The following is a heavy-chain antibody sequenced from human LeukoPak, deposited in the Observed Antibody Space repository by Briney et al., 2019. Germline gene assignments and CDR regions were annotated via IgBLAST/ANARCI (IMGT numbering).Heavy chain of an antibody. Sequence: SETLSLTCTVSGGSISTTTYYWGWIRQPPGKGLEWVGSMSHSGTTYYNPSLKRRTTISVDTSKNQFSLKLSSVTAADTAVYYYASNYYTSSFDNWGQGALVTVSS. CDR1: GGSISTTTYY. CDR3: ASNYYTSSFDN. D-gene: IGHD3-22*01. J-gene: IGHJ4*02. CDR2: MSHSGTT. V-gene: IGHV4-39*01.